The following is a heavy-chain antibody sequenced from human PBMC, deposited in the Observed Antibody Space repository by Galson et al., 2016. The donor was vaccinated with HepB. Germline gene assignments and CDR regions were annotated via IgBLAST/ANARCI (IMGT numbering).Heavy chain of an antibody. Sequence: SETLSLTCTVSGASISSYHWSWIRQPAGKELEWIGYVHYSGSTDYNPSLKSRVAMSVDTSKNQLSLSLNSVTPADTAVYYCARGGTKEWLVDYWGQGNTVSVSS. D-gene: IGHD6-19*01. CDR1: GASISSYH. J-gene: IGHJ4*02. V-gene: IGHV4-59*01. CDR2: VHYSGST. CDR3: ARGGTKEWLVDY.